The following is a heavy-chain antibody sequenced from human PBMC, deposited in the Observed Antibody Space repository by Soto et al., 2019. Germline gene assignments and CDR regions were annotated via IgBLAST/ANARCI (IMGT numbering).Heavy chain of an antibody. CDR1: GGSFSGYY. D-gene: IGHD5-18*01. Sequence: SQTLSLTWAVYGGSFSGYYWSWIRQPPGKGLEWIGEINHRGSTNYNPSLKSRVTISVDTSKNQFSLKRSSVTASDTAVYSCARCKVVPAVTVDTAMVGFWFYTVAWGQG. CDR3: ARCKVVPAVTVDTAMVGFWFYTVA. CDR2: INHRGST. V-gene: IGHV4-34*01. J-gene: IGHJ5*01.